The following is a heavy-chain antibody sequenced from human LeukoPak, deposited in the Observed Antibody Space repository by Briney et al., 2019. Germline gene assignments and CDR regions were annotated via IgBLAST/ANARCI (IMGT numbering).Heavy chain of an antibody. V-gene: IGHV1-2*06. Sequence: ASVKVSCKASGYTFTSYGISWVRQAPGQGLEWMGRINPNSGGTNYAQKFQGRVTMTRDTSISTAYMELSRLRSDDTAVYYCARSVAGKGGVFDYWGQGTLVTVSS. CDR3: ARSVAGKGGVFDY. J-gene: IGHJ4*02. D-gene: IGHD6-19*01. CDR1: GYTFTSYG. CDR2: INPNSGGT.